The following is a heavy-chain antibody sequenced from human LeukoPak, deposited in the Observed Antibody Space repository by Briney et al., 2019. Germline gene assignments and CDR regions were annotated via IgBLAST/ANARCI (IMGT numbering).Heavy chain of an antibody. V-gene: IGHV3-30*01. D-gene: IGHD3-3*01. CDR1: GFIFSSYA. Sequence: GRSLRLSCAASGFIFSSYAMHWVRQAPGKGLEWVAVISYDGSNKYYADSVKGRFTISRDNSKNTLYLQMNSLRAEDTAVYYCARDPITIFGVVTGYFDYWGQGTLVTVSS. CDR3: ARDPITIFGVVTGYFDY. CDR2: ISYDGSNK. J-gene: IGHJ4*02.